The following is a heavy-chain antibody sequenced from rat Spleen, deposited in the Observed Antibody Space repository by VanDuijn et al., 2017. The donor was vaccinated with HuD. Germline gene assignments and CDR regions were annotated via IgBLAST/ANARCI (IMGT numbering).Heavy chain of an antibody. CDR3: ARHNPSYYGYTPFAY. D-gene: IGHD1-7*01. CDR2: ISYDGSST. J-gene: IGHJ3*01. V-gene: IGHV5-29*01. Sequence: EVQLVESDGGLVQPGRSLKLSCAASGFTFSNYGMAWVRQAPTKGLEWVATISYDGSSTYYRDSVKGRFTISRDNAKSTRYLQMDSLRSEDTATYYCARHNPSYYGYTPFAYWGQGTLVTVSS. CDR1: GFTFSNYG.